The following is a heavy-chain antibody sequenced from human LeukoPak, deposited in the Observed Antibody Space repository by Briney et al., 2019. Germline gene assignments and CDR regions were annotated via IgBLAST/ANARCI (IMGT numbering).Heavy chain of an antibody. Sequence: GGSLRLSCAASGFTVSSNYMSWVRQAPGRGLEWVSVIYSGGSTYYADSVKGRFTISRDNSKNTLYLQMNSLRAEDTAVYYCARDWRGSPNFGYWGQGTLVTVSS. CDR2: IYSGGST. V-gene: IGHV3-53*01. J-gene: IGHJ4*02. CDR3: ARDWRGSPNFGY. D-gene: IGHD3-3*01. CDR1: GFTVSSNY.